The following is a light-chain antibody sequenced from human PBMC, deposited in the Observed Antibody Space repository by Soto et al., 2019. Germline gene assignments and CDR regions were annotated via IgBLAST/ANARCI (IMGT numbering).Light chain of an antibody. CDR2: SNS. Sequence: QPVLTQPPSASGTPGQRVTISCSGSTSNIGSNSVNWYQQLPGTAPKLLIYSNSQRPSGVPDRFSGSKSGTSASLAISGLQSEDEADYYCATWDDSLNGVVFGGGTKLTV. CDR3: ATWDDSLNGVV. CDR1: TSNIGSNS. V-gene: IGLV1-44*01. J-gene: IGLJ2*01.